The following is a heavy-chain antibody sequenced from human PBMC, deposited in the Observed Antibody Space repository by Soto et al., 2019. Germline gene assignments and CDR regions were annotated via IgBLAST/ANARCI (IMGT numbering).Heavy chain of an antibody. J-gene: IGHJ6*02. CDR1: GFTFSSYA. Sequence: ESGGGVVQPGRSLRLSCAASGFTFSSYAMHWVRQAPGKGLEWVAVISYDGGNKYCADSVKGRFSISRDNSKNTLYLQMNSLRAEDTALYYCAKAVGYCSSSSCRDYYYYYGMDVWGQGTTVTVSS. D-gene: IGHD2-2*01. CDR3: AKAVGYCSSSSCRDYYYYYGMDV. CDR2: ISYDGGNK. V-gene: IGHV3-30*04.